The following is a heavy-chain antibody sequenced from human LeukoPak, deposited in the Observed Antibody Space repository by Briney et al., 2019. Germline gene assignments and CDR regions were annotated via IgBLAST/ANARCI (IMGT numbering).Heavy chain of an antibody. CDR1: GASVDSGGFY. V-gene: IGHV4-30-4*08. D-gene: IGHD3-10*01. J-gene: IGHJ4*02. CDR3: ARQLRNGEDY. CDR2: IYYSGST. Sequence: SETLSLTCTVSGASVDSGGFYWTWIRQPPGKGLEWIGYIYYSGSTYYNPSLKSRVTISVDTSKNQFSLKLSSVTAADTAVYYCARQLRNGEDYWGQGTLVTVSS.